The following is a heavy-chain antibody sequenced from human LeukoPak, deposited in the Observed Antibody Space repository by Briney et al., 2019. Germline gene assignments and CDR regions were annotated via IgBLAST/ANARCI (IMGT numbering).Heavy chain of an antibody. D-gene: IGHD6-6*01. CDR3: ARHRIAARPESYYYYYMDV. CDR1: GGSISSSSYY. J-gene: IGHJ6*03. CDR2: IYYSGNT. V-gene: IGHV4-39*01. Sequence: SETLSLTCTVSGGSISSSSYYWGWIRQPPGKGLEWIGSIYYSGNTYYNPSLKSRVTISVDTSKNQFSLKLSSVTAADTAVYYCARHRIAARPESYYYYYMDVWGKGTTVTVSS.